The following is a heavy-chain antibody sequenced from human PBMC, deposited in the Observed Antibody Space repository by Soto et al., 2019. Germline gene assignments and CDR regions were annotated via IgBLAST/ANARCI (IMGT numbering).Heavy chain of an antibody. CDR3: ARDSGSTSSSTYYYGMDV. V-gene: IGHV1-69*13. CDR2: IIPIFGTA. Sequence: SVKVSWKASGGTFSSYAISWVRQAPGQGLEWMGGIIPIFGTANYAQKFQGRVTITADESTSTAYMELSSLRSEDTAVYYCARDSGSTSSSTYYYGMDVWGQGTTVTVSS. D-gene: IGHD6-6*01. J-gene: IGHJ6*02. CDR1: GGTFSSYA.